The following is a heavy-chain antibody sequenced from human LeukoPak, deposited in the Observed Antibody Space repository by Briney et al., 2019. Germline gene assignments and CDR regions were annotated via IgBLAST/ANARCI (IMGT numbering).Heavy chain of an antibody. CDR2: ISSSSSYI. CDR3: AKVREDIAVVVAATDPLDY. Sequence: GGSLRLSCAASGFTFSSYSMNWVRQAPGKGLEWVSSISSSSSYIYYADSVKGRFTISRDNAKNSLFLQVNSLRAEDTAVYYCAKVREDIAVVVAATDPLDYWGQGTLVTVSS. D-gene: IGHD2-15*01. V-gene: IGHV3-21*04. J-gene: IGHJ4*02. CDR1: GFTFSSYS.